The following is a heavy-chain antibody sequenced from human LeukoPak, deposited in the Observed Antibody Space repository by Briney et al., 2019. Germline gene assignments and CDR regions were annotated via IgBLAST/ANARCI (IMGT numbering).Heavy chain of an antibody. D-gene: IGHD5-18*01. J-gene: IGHJ5*02. Sequence: SQTLSLTCTVSGGSISSGSYYWSWIRQPAGKGLEWIGRIYTSGSTNYNPSLKSRVTMSVDTSKNQFSLKLSSVTAADTAVYYCARGGRGYSYGLYNWFDPWGQGTLVTVSS. CDR3: ARGGRGYSYGLYNWFDP. CDR1: GGSISSGSYY. CDR2: IYTSGST. V-gene: IGHV4-61*02.